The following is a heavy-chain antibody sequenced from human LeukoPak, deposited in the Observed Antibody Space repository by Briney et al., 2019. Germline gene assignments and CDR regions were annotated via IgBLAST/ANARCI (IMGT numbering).Heavy chain of an antibody. Sequence: SETLSLTCAVSGGSISSGGYSWSWIRQPPGKGLEWIGYIYHSGSTYYNPSLKSRVTISVDRPKNQFSLKLSSVTAADTAVYYCARGTLFSFYYFDYWGQGTLVTVSS. V-gene: IGHV4-30-2*01. CDR1: GGSISSGGYS. CDR3: ARGTLFSFYYFDY. D-gene: IGHD3-9*01. J-gene: IGHJ4*02. CDR2: IYHSGST.